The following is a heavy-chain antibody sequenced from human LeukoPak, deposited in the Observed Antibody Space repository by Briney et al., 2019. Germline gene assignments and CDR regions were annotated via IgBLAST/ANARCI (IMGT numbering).Heavy chain of an antibody. V-gene: IGHV4-61*02. CDR3: ARYIAAKKDAFDI. D-gene: IGHD5-12*01. CDR1: GGSISSGSYY. Sequence: DPSQTLSLTCTVSGGSISSGSYYWSWIRQPAGKGLEWIGRIYTSGSTNYNPSLKSRVTMSVDTSKNQFSLKLSSVTAADTAVYYCARYIAAKKDAFDIWGQGTMVTVSS. CDR2: IYTSGST. J-gene: IGHJ3*02.